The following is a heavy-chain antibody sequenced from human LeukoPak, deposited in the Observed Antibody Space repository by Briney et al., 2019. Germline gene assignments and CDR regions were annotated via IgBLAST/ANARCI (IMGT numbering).Heavy chain of an antibody. J-gene: IGHJ6*02. Sequence: ASVKVSCKASGGTFSSYAISWVRQAPGQGLEWMGGIIPIFGTANYAQKFQGRVTITADESTSTAYMELSSLRSEDTAVYYCARSSYDFWSGPYYYYGMDVWGQGTTVTVSS. D-gene: IGHD3-3*01. CDR1: GGTFSSYA. CDR3: ARSSYDFWSGPYYYYGMDV. CDR2: IIPIFGTA. V-gene: IGHV1-69*13.